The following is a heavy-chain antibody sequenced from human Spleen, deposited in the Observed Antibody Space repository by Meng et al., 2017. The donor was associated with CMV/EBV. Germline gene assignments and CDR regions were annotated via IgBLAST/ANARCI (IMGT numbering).Heavy chain of an antibody. V-gene: IGHV3-21*01. CDR3: ARAYCSSSNCYEGLDP. CDR2: ISSSSSYI. D-gene: IGHD2-2*01. J-gene: IGHJ5*02. CDR1: GFTFSSYN. Sequence: GESLKISCAASGFTFSSYNMNWVRQAPGKGLEWVSSISSSSSYIYYADSVKGRFTISRDNAKNSLYLQMNSLRAEDTAVYYCARAYCSSSNCYEGLDPWGQGTLVTVSS.